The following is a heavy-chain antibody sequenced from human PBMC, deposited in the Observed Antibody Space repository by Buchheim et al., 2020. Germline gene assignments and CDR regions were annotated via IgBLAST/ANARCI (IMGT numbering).Heavy chain of an antibody. J-gene: IGHJ6*02. Sequence: EVQLLESGGGLVQPGGSLRLSCAASGFTFSSYAMSWVRQAPGKGLEWVSAISGSGGSPYYADSVKGRFTISRDNSKNPLYLQMNSLRAEDTAVYYCAKDQAAANYYYYGMDVWGQGTT. D-gene: IGHD6-13*01. CDR3: AKDQAAANYYYYGMDV. CDR2: ISGSGGSP. V-gene: IGHV3-23*01. CDR1: GFTFSSYA.